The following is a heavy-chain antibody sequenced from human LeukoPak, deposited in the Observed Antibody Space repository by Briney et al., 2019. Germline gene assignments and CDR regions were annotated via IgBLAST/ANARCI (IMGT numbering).Heavy chain of an antibody. Sequence: GGSLRLSCAASGFTFSSYSMNWVRQAPGKGLEWVSSISSSSSYIYYADSVKGRFTISRDNAKNSLYLQMNSLRAEDTAVYYCARHTVTTFSDWFDPWGQGTLVTVSS. CDR3: ARHTVTTFSDWFDP. V-gene: IGHV3-21*01. CDR1: GFTFSSYS. CDR2: ISSSSSYI. J-gene: IGHJ5*02. D-gene: IGHD4-17*01.